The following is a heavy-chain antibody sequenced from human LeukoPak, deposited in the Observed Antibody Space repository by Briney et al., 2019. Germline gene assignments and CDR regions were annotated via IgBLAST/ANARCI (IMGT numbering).Heavy chain of an antibody. Sequence: GSVKVSCKASGYTFTGYYMHWVRQAPGQGLEWMGWINPNSGGTNYAQKFRGRVTMTRDTSISTAYMELSRLTSDDTAVYYCAKESGDYRPAPIPHYWGQGTLVTVSP. D-gene: IGHD4-17*01. CDR2: INPNSGGT. CDR1: GYTFTGYY. V-gene: IGHV1-2*02. CDR3: AKESGDYRPAPIPHY. J-gene: IGHJ4*02.